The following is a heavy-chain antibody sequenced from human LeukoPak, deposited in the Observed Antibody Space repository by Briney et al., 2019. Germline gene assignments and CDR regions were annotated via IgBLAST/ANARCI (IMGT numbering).Heavy chain of an antibody. CDR2: ITTRSGST. CDR3: AKEVSWRVAGTMGLDY. CDR1: GFTFSRYE. D-gene: IGHD6-19*01. Sequence: PRGSLRLSCAASGFTFSRYEMNWVRQAPGKGLEWVSTITTRSGSTYYADSVKGRFTISRDNSKNTLYLQMNSLRAEDTAVYYCAKEVSWRVAGTMGLDYWGQGTLVTVSS. J-gene: IGHJ4*02. V-gene: IGHV3-23*01.